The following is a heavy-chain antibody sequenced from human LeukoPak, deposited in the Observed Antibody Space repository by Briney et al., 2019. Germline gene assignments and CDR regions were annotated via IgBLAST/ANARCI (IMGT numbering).Heavy chain of an antibody. CDR2: IWYDGSNK. CDR1: GFTFSSYG. D-gene: IGHD5-12*01. V-gene: IGHV3-33*01. CDR3: ARKYSGYDSIDY. J-gene: IGHJ4*02. Sequence: GRSLRLSCAASGFTFSSYGMHWVRQAPGKGLEWVAVIWYDGSNKYYADSVKGRFTISRDNSKNTLYLQMNSLRAEDTAVYYCARKYSGYDSIDYWGQGTLVTVSS.